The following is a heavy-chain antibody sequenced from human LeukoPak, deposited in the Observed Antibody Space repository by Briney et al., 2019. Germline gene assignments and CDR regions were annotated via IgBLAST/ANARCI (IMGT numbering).Heavy chain of an antibody. V-gene: IGHV4-39*01. J-gene: IGHJ4*02. Sequence: PSETLSLTCAVSGASISSGTYSWGWMRQPPGKGPEWIGSFSYSGDSYYNSSLKSRVTISMGTSKNQFSLEVTSVTAADTAVYYCWAIVPTNKLDYWGQGTLVTVSS. D-gene: IGHD5-12*01. CDR1: GASISSGTYS. CDR3: WAIVPTNKLDY. CDR2: FSYSGDS.